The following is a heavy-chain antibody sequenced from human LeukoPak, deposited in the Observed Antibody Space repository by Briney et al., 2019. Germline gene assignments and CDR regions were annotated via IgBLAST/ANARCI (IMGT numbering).Heavy chain of an antibody. Sequence: GGSLRLSCAASGFTFSSYSMNWARQAPGKGLEWVSSISSSSSYIYYADSVRGRFTISRGNAKNSLYLQMNSLRAEDTAVYYCARDYGGSGSYYNWGQGTLVTVSS. CDR2: ISSSSSYI. J-gene: IGHJ4*02. D-gene: IGHD3-10*01. CDR3: ARDYGGSGSYYN. V-gene: IGHV3-21*01. CDR1: GFTFSSYS.